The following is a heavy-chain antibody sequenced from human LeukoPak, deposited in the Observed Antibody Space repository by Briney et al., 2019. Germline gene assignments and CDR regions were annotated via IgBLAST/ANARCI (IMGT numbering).Heavy chain of an antibody. CDR2: INANTGVT. CDR1: GFTFTGHY. CDR3: ARAIARKTYYYYYMDV. J-gene: IGHJ6*03. V-gene: IGHV1-2*02. Sequence: ASVKVSCKTSGFTFTGHYMHWLRQAPGQGLEWMGWINANTGVTHYAVKFQGRVTITRDTSISTVYMDLSSLQSDDTAVYYCARAIARKTYYYYYMDVWGKGTTVTISS. D-gene: IGHD2/OR15-2a*01.